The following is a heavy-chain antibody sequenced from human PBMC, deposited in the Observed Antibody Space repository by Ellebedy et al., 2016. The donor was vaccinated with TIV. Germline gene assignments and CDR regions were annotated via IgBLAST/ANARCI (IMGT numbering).Heavy chain of an antibody. CDR1: GYTFRSYG. J-gene: IGHJ3*02. CDR3: ARDMVQGVVARYLWFDI. CDR2: ISAYTGNT. D-gene: IGHD2-21*01. V-gene: IGHV1-18*01. Sequence: ASVKVSCKASGYTFRSYGMSWVRQAPGQGLEWMGWISAYTGNTDYAQKFQGRVTMTTDTSTSTAYMELRSLRSDDTAIYYCARDMVQGVVARYLWFDIWGQGTLVTVSS.